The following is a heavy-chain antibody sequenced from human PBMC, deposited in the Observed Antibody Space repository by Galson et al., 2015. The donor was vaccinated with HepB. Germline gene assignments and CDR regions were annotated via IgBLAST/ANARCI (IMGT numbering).Heavy chain of an antibody. CDR1: GFTFSSYG. D-gene: IGHD2-2*01. J-gene: IGHJ4*02. CDR2: VSYDGSNK. CDR3: AKQLTDIVVVPAGYFDY. Sequence: SLRLSCAASGFTFSSYGMHWVRQAPGKGLEWVAVVSYDGSNKYYAESVKGRFTISRDNSKNTLYLQMNSLRAEDTAVYYCAKQLTDIVVVPAGYFDYWGQGTLVTVSS. V-gene: IGHV3-30*18.